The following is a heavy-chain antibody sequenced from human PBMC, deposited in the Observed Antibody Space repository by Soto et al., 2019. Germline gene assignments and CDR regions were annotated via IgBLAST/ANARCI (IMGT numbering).Heavy chain of an antibody. V-gene: IGHV4-39*01. J-gene: IGHJ5*02. CDR2: MYYSGDT. CDR1: GGSISSSPYY. CDR3: ARQRRGGYWFAP. Sequence: SETLSLTCTVSGGSISSSPYYWGWIRQPPGKGLEWIGHMYYSGDTYSNPSLKSRVTMSVDTSKNQFSLNLTSVTAADTGVYYCARQRRGGYWFAPWGQGTPVTVSS.